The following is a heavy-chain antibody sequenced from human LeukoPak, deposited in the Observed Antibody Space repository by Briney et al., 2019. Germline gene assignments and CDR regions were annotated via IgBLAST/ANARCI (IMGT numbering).Heavy chain of an antibody. CDR2: INPNSGGT. D-gene: IGHD5-18*01. CDR3: ARVSRGYTYGSFDY. Sequence: ASAKVSCKASGYTFTGYYMHWVRQAPGQGLEWMGWINPNSGGTNYAQKFQGRVTMTRDTSISTAYMELSRLRSDDTAVYYCARVSRGYTYGSFDYWGQGTLVTVSS. V-gene: IGHV1-2*02. J-gene: IGHJ4*02. CDR1: GYTFTGYY.